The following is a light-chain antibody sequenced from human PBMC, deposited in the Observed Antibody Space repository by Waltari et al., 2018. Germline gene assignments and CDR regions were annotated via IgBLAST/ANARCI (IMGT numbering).Light chain of an antibody. J-gene: IGKJ4*01. CDR3: QQYDISPLT. Sequence: EIVLTQSPGTLSLSHGDRATLPCRASQTVRTTYLAWYQQKPGQAPTLLIYGASSRATGIPDRFSGSGSGTDFSLTISSLEPEDFAVYYCQQYDISPLTFGGGTKVEIK. CDR2: GAS. V-gene: IGKV3-20*01. CDR1: QTVRTTY.